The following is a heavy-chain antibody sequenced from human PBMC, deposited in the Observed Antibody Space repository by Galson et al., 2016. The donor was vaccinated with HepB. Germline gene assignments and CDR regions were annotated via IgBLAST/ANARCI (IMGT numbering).Heavy chain of an antibody. CDR3: VRETHKKWLGSPTP. V-gene: IGHV3-21*01. Sequence: SLRLSCAGSGFMFRDYSMSWVRQAPGKGLEWVSSIDSTSTYIYYGDSLEGRFTISRDNAKNSLYLQMTSLRAEDTAVYYCVRETHKKWLGSPTPWGQGTLVTVSS. CDR1: GFMFRDYS. J-gene: IGHJ5*02. D-gene: IGHD6-19*01. CDR2: IDSTSTYI.